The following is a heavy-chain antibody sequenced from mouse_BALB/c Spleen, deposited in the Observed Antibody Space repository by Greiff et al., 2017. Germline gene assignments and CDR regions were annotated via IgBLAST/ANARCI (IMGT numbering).Heavy chain of an antibody. CDR2: IRNKANGYTT. J-gene: IGHJ2*01. Sequence: EVNLVESGGGLVQPGGSLRLSCATSGFTFTDYYMSWVRQPPGKALEWLGFIRNKANGYTTEYSASVKGRFTISRDNSQSILYLQMNTLRAEDSATYYCARDNSYFDYWGQGTTLTVSS. V-gene: IGHV7-3*02. CDR1: GFTFTDYY. CDR3: ARDNSYFDY.